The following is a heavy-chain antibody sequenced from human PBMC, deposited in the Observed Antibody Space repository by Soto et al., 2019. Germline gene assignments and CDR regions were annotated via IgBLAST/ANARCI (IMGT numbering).Heavy chain of an antibody. Sequence: QVELVQSGAEVKKPGSSVKVSCKASGGTFRSHAIAWVRQAPGQGLEWMGDFIPIFGTSNYAQKFQGRISITADESRTTAYMELSTVTDEDTATYYCARGEGYYDSSGLEYYHGMDVWGQGTTLTVSS. CDR2: FIPIFGTS. CDR1: GGTFRSHA. J-gene: IGHJ6*02. D-gene: IGHD3-22*01. CDR3: ARGEGYYDSSGLEYYHGMDV. V-gene: IGHV1-69*01.